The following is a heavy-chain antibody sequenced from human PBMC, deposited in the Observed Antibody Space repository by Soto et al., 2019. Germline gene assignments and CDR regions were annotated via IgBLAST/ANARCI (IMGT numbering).Heavy chain of an antibody. CDR3: TTVFYDSSGNPDY. Sequence: GGSLRLSCAASGFTFSNAWMNWVRQAPGKGLEWVGRIKRNTDGGTADYAAPVKGRFTISRDDSKNTLYLQMNSLKTEDTAVYYCTTVFYDSSGNPDYWGQGTLVTVSS. CDR2: IKRNTDGGTA. J-gene: IGHJ4*02. CDR1: GFTFSNAW. D-gene: IGHD3-22*01. V-gene: IGHV3-15*07.